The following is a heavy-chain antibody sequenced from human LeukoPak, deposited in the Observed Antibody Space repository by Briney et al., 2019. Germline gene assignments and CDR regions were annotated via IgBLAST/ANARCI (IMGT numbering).Heavy chain of an antibody. D-gene: IGHD6-25*01. Sequence: GGPLRLSCAASGITLSSNWMSWVRQAPGKGLDWVAKIKQDGSEKYSVDSVKGRLTISRDNAKNSLNLQMTGLRAQAPAGYYCASAPRNYHSSGWYYYYYYMDVWGKGTTVTVSS. J-gene: IGHJ6*03. CDR1: GITLSSNW. V-gene: IGHV3-7*01. CDR3: ASAPRNYHSSGWYYYYYYMDV. CDR2: IKQDGSEK.